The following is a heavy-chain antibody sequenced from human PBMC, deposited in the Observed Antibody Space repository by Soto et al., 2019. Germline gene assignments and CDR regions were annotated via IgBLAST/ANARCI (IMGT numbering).Heavy chain of an antibody. D-gene: IGHD4-17*01. CDR2: IWYDGSNK. CDR3: ARAPSESFYGDPAGAFDI. J-gene: IGHJ3*02. V-gene: IGHV3-33*01. CDR1: GFTFSSYG. Sequence: GGSLRLSCAASGFTFSSYGMHWVRQAPGKGLEWVAVIWYDGSNKYYADSVKGRFTISRNNSKNTLYLQMNGLKAEDTAVYYCARAPSESFYGDPAGAFDIWGQGTMVTVSS.